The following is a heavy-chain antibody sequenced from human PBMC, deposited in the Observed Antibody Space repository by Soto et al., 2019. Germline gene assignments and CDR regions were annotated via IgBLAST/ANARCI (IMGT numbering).Heavy chain of an antibody. Sequence: ETLSLTCAVYGGSFSGYYWSWIRQPPGKGLEWIGGINHSGSTNYNPSLKSRVTISVDTSKNQFSLKLSSVTAADTAVYYCARGEGYYDILTGLTRDYGMDVWGQGNTVS. CDR3: ARGEGYYDILTGLTRDYGMDV. J-gene: IGHJ6*02. CDR2: INHSGST. CDR1: GGSFSGYY. V-gene: IGHV4-34*01. D-gene: IGHD3-9*01.